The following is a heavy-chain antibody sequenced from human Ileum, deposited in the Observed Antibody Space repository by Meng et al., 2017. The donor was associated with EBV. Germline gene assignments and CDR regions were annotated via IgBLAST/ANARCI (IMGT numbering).Heavy chain of an antibody. CDR1: GGSISSGGYY. CDR3: ARGGDTSGYSLDY. J-gene: IGHJ4*02. V-gene: IGHV4-30-4*01. D-gene: IGHD3-22*01. Sequence: QVQLQEAGPGLVKPSQPLYLTCAGSGGSISSGGYYWSWIRQPPGKGLEWIGYIYKSGSTYYNPSLTSRVTISVDTSKNQFFLKLGSVTAADTGVYYCARGGDTSGYSLDYWGQGILVTVSS. CDR2: IYKSGST.